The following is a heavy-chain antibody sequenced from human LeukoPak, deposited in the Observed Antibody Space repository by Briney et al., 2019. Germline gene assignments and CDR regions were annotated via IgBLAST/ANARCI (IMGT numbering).Heavy chain of an antibody. CDR2: INPSGGST. CDR3: ARDEGLRHWYFDL. V-gene: IGHV1-46*01. J-gene: IGHJ2*01. CDR1: GYTFTSYY. D-gene: IGHD4-17*01. Sequence: ASVKVSCKASGYTFTSYYMHWVRQAPGQGLEWMGIINPSGGSTSYAQKFQGRVTITRDTSTSTVYMELSSLRSEDTAVYYCARDEGLRHWYFDLWGRGTLVTVSS.